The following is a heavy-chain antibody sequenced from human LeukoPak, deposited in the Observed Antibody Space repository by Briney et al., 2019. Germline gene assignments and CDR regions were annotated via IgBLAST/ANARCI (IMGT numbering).Heavy chain of an antibody. CDR3: ARGGTGMVAPFDY. CDR2: IYYSGST. CDR1: GGSISSSSYY. D-gene: IGHD1-14*01. V-gene: IGHV4-39*01. J-gene: IGHJ4*02. Sequence: PSETLSLTCTVSGGSISSSSYYWGWIRQPPGTGLEWIGSIYYSGSTYYNPSLKSRVTISVDTSKNQFSLKLSSVTAADTAVYYCARGGTGMVAPFDYWGQGTLVTVSS.